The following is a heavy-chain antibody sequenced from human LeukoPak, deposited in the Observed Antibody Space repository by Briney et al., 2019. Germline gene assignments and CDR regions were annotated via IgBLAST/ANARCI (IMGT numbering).Heavy chain of an antibody. CDR1: GGSFSGYY. D-gene: IGHD1-26*01. V-gene: IGHV4-59*10. CDR3: ARALPSGSYYY. Sequence: SETLSLTCAVYGGSFSGYYWSWIRQPAGKGLEWIGRIYTSGSTNYNPSLKSRVTISVDTSKNQFSLKLSSVTAADAAVYYCARALPSGSYYYWGQGTLVTVSS. CDR2: IYTSGST. J-gene: IGHJ4*02.